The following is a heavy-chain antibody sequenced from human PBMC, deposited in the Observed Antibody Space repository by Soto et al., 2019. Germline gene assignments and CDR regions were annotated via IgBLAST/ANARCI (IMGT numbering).Heavy chain of an antibody. Sequence: QVQLVQSGAEVKKPGASVKVYCKASGYTFTDYGISWVRQAPGQGLEWMGWIHTYNGHTNYAQNGQGRVTMTTDTPARTAYMELRSLRPDVTAVYYCARDAQYSSRWHPIDFWGQGTLVTVSS. CDR3: ARDAQYSSRWHPIDF. J-gene: IGHJ4*02. CDR1: GYTFTDYG. CDR2: IHTYNGHT. D-gene: IGHD6-13*01. V-gene: IGHV1-18*01.